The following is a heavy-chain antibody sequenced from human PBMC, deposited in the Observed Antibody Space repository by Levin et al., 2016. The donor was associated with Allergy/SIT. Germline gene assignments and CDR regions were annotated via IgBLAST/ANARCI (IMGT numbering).Heavy chain of an antibody. V-gene: IGHV5-51*01. Sequence: VRQMPGKGLEWMGIIYPGDSDTRYSPSFQGQVTISADKSISTAYLQWSSLKASDTAMYYCARLKGEMATIFGAFDIWGQGTMVTVSS. CDR3: ARLKGEMATIFGAFDI. J-gene: IGHJ3*02. CDR2: IYPGDSDT. D-gene: IGHD5-24*01.